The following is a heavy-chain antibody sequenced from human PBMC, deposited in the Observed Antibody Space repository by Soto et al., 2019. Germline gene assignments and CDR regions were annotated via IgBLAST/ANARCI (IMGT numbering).Heavy chain of an antibody. J-gene: IGHJ4*02. CDR2: ISYDGSNQ. V-gene: IGHV3-30-3*01. CDR3: ARGPITQTSFIDH. CDR1: GFTFSSYP. D-gene: IGHD1-20*01. Sequence: ESVGGVVQPGGSLRLSCEASGFTFSSYPMHWVRQAPGKGLEWVTLISYDGSNQYYADSVKGRFTISRDNSKDTLYLQMHSLTSDDTAVYFCARGPITQTSFIDHWGQGTLVTVSS.